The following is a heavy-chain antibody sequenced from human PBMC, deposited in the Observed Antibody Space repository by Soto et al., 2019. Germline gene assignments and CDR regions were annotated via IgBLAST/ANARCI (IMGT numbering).Heavy chain of an antibody. CDR3: AREGEMPYYYYGLDV. CDR2: ISGYNGHT. V-gene: IGHV1-18*01. D-gene: IGHD3-16*01. Sequence: QVQLVQSGAEVRKPGASVKVSCKASGYTFTTYGISWVRQAPGQGLEWMGWISGYNGHTKYAQECQGRVTRTTDTSXXTVYMELRSLRSDDTAVYYCAREGEMPYYYYGLDVWGQGTTVTVSS. CDR1: GYTFTTYG. J-gene: IGHJ6*02.